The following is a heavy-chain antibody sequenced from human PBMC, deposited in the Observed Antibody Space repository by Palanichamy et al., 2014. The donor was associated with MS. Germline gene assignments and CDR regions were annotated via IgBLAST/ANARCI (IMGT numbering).Heavy chain of an antibody. CDR2: TYYRSKWSY. Sequence: QVQLQQSGPGLVKPSQTLSLTCAISGDSVSSYSATWNWIRQSPSRGLEWLGRTYYRSKWSYEYEEFVKSRITINPDTSNNHLSLQLNSVTPEDTAVYYCAREGVDSYGSGRYFDPWGQGMLVTVSS. CDR3: AREGVDSYGSGRYFDP. V-gene: IGHV6-1*01. J-gene: IGHJ5*02. CDR1: GDSVSSYSAT. D-gene: IGHD3-10*01.